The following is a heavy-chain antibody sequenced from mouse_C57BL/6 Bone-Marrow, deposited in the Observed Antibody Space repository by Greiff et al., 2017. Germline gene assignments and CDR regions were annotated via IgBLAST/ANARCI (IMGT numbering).Heavy chain of an antibody. Sequence: QVHVKQSGPELVKPGASVKLSCKASGYTFTSYDINWVKQRPGQGLEWIGWIYPRDGSTKHNEKFNGKATLTVDTSSSTAYMGLTSLTSEDSAVYFCARLEFDGSSGDWYFDVWGTGTTVTVSS. CDR1: GYTFTSYD. CDR2: IYPRDGST. CDR3: ARLEFDGSSGDWYFDV. D-gene: IGHD1-1*01. V-gene: IGHV1-85*01. J-gene: IGHJ1*03.